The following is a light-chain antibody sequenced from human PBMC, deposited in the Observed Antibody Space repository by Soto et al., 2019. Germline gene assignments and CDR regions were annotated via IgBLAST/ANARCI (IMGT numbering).Light chain of an antibody. J-gene: IGLJ1*01. CDR3: CSYAGSGTYV. CDR2: EDS. CDR1: SSDAGSYNL. Sequence: QSVLTQPASVSGSPGQSITISCTGTSSDAGSYNLVSWYQQHPGKAPKLIIYEDSKRPSGVSNRFSGSKSGNTASLTISGLQAEDEADYYCCSYAGSGTYVFGTGTKVTVL. V-gene: IGLV2-23*01.